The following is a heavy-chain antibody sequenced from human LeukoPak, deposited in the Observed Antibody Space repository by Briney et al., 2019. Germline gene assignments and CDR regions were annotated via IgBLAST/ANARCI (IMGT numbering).Heavy chain of an antibody. CDR3: ARDYYDSSGYYRIDY. Sequence: GASVKVSCKASGYTFTSYYMHWVRQAPGQGLEWMGIINPSGGSTSYAQKFQGRVTMTRDMSTSTVYMELSSLRSEDTAVYYCARDYYDSSGYYRIDYWGQGTLVTVSS. V-gene: IGHV1-46*01. CDR2: INPSGGST. CDR1: GYTFTSYY. D-gene: IGHD3-22*01. J-gene: IGHJ4*02.